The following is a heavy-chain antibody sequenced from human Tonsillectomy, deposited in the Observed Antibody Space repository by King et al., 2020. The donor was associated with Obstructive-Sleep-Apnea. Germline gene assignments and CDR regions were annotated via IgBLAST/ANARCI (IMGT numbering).Heavy chain of an antibody. CDR1: GFTFSSYA. D-gene: IGHD2-2*01. J-gene: IGHJ6*02. CDR3: ARDTTVVPAAMPGSFYYYSGMDV. CDR2: ISYDGSNK. V-gene: IGHV3-30*04. Sequence: QLVQSGGGVVQPGRSLRLSCAASGFTFSSYAMHWVRQAPGKGLEWVAVISYDGSNKYYADSVKGRFTISRDNSKNTLYLQMNSLRAEDTAVYYCARDTTVVPAAMPGSFYYYSGMDVWGQGTTVTVSS.